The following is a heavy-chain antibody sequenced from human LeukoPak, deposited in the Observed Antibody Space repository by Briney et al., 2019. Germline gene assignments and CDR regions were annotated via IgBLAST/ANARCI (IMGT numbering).Heavy chain of an antibody. CDR1: GYTFTSYG. CDR2: ISAYNGNT. D-gene: IGHD4-17*01. J-gene: IGHJ3*02. V-gene: IGHV1-18*01. Sequence: GASVKVSCKASGYTFTSYGISWVRQAPGQGLEWMGWISAYNGNTNYAQKLQGRVTMTTDTSTSTAYMELRSLRSDDTAVYYCARDRGLYGDYEGAFDIWGQGTMVTVSS. CDR3: ARDRGLYGDYEGAFDI.